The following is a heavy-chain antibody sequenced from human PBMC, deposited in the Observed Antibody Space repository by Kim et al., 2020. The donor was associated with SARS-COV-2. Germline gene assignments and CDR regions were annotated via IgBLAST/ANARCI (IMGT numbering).Heavy chain of an antibody. CDR3: TRYDSSEDAFDI. V-gene: IGHV3-49*04. D-gene: IGHD3-22*01. Sequence: GGSLRLSCTASGFTFGDYAMSWVRQAPGKGLEWVGFIRSKAYGGTTEYAASVKGRFTISRDDSKSIAYLQMNSLKTEDTAVYYCTRYDSSEDAFDIWGQGTMVTVSS. CDR1: GFTFGDYA. J-gene: IGHJ3*02. CDR2: IRSKAYGGTT.